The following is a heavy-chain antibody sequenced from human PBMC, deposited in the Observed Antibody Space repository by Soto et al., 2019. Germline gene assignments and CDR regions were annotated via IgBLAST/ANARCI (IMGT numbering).Heavy chain of an antibody. Sequence: LRLSCAASGFTFSSYAMHWVRQAPGKGLEWVAVISYDGSNKYYADSVKGRFTISRDNSKNTLYLQMNSLRAEDTAVYYCADITMIAPGAFDIWGQGTMVTVSS. D-gene: IGHD3-22*01. CDR1: GFTFSSYA. J-gene: IGHJ3*02. V-gene: IGHV3-30-3*01. CDR2: ISYDGSNK. CDR3: ADITMIAPGAFDI.